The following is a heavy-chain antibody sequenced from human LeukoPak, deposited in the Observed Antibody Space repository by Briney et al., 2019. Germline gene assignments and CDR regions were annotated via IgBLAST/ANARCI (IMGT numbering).Heavy chain of an antibody. V-gene: IGHV3-23*01. CDR3: AKAAAPGGYWYFDL. J-gene: IGHJ2*01. D-gene: IGHD6-13*01. CDR1: GSTFSSYA. CDR2: LSGGST. Sequence: GGSLRLSCAASGSTFSSYAMSWVRQAPGKGLEWVSALSGGSTHYADSVQGRFTISRDNSKNTLYLQANSLRAEDTAIYYCAKAAAPGGYWYFDLWGRGTLVTVSS.